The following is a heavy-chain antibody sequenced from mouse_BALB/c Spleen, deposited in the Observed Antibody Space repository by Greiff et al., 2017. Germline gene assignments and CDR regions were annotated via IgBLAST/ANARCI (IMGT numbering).Heavy chain of an antibody. V-gene: IGHV5-6-5*01. CDR2: ISSGGST. CDR1: GFPFSSYA. CDR3: GRGSYYDYEGVGD. Sequence: EVTLVESGGGLVKPGGSLKLSCAASGFPFSSYAMSWVRQTPEKRLEWVASISSGGSTYYPDSVKGRFPIFRDNARNILYLQMSSRRSEDTAMYYSGRGSYYDYEGVGDWGQGTTRTGSS. D-gene: IGHD2-4*01. J-gene: IGHJ2*01.